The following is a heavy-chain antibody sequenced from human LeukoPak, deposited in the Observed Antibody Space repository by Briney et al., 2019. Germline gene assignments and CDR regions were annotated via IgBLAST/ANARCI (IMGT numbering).Heavy chain of an antibody. CDR1: GVSINTYS. V-gene: IGHV4-59*01. D-gene: IGHD3-10*01. CDR2: MSYTGST. J-gene: IGHJ5*01. Sequence: SETLSLTCTVSGVSINTYSWSWVRQPPGKGLEWIGYMSYTGSTSYNPSLRSRVTISVDKSKNQFSLKLTSVTAADTAVYYCARNPITMVRGVIKDNWFDSWGQGTLVTVSS. CDR3: ARNPITMVRGVIKDNWFDS.